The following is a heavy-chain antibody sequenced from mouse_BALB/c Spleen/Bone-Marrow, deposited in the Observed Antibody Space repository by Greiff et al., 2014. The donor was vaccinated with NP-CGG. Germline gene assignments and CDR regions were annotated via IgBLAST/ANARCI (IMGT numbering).Heavy chain of an antibody. CDR2: IYPAKGDT. CDR1: CFKIKETL. CDR3: TKPSFYYGSSYWYFDV. V-gene: IGHV14-3*02. Sequence: GPLKEAGGELLKPGGSVKLSCTAFCFKIKETLLPWGEKRPEQGLGGVGRIYPAKGDTKYDPKFQGKATITADTSSNTAYLQLSSLTSEDTAVYYCTKPSFYYGSSYWYFDVWGAGTTVTVSS. D-gene: IGHD1-1*01. J-gene: IGHJ1*01.